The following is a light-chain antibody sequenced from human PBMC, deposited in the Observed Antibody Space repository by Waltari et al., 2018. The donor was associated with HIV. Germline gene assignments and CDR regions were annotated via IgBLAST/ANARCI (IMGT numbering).Light chain of an antibody. Sequence: QSVLTQPPSVSAAPGQKVTISCSGSTSNIGKNYVSWYQQLPGTAPKLLIYDKNERPSGIPDRFSGSKSGTSATLGITGLQTGDEAAYYCGTWDNSLSAGVFGGGTKLTVL. V-gene: IGLV1-51*01. CDR2: DKN. CDR3: GTWDNSLSAGV. CDR1: TSNIGKNY. J-gene: IGLJ3*02.